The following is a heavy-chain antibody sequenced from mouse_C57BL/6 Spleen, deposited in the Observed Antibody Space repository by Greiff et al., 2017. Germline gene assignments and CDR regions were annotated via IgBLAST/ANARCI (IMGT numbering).Heavy chain of an antibody. V-gene: IGHV1-47*01. J-gene: IGHJ1*03. CDR2: FHPYNDDT. Sequence: VQLQQSGAELVTPGASVKMSCKASGYTFTTYPIEWMKQNHGKSLEWIGNFHPYNDDTKYNEKFKGKATLTVEKSSSTVYLELSRLTSDDSAVYYCARSSYYYGSSYWYFDVWGTGTTVTVSS. CDR1: GYTFTTYP. CDR3: ARSSYYYGSSYWYFDV. D-gene: IGHD1-1*01.